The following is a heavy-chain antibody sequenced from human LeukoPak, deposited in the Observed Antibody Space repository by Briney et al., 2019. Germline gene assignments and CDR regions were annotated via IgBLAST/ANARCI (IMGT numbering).Heavy chain of an antibody. J-gene: IGHJ4*02. CDR1: GGSISSSSYY. V-gene: IGHV4-39*02. CDR3: ARDMGPGYYSGSYYGVYYFDY. D-gene: IGHD1-26*01. Sequence: SETLSLTCTVSGGSISSSSYYWGWIRQPPGKGLEWIGSIYYSGSTYYNPSLKSRVTISVDTSKNQFSLKLSSVTAADTAVYYCARDMGPGYYSGSYYGVYYFDYWGQGTLVTVSS. CDR2: IYYSGST.